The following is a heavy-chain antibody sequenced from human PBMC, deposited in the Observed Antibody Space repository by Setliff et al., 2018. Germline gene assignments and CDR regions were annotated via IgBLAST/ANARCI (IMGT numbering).Heavy chain of an antibody. CDR3: AYDSSGYYPGY. V-gene: IGHV1-2*06. J-gene: IGHJ4*02. CDR1: GYTFTGYY. Sequence: ASVKVSCKASGYTFTGYYMHWVRQAPGQGLEWMGRINPNSGDTKYAQKFQGRVTMTRDTSTGTAYMELRSLRSDDTAVYICAYDSSGYYPGYWGQGTLVTVSS. D-gene: IGHD3-22*01. CDR2: INPNSGDT.